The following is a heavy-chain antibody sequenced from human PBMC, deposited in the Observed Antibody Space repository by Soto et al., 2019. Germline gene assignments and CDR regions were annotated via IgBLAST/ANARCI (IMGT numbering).Heavy chain of an antibody. V-gene: IGHV3-53*01. CDR2: IYSGGST. Sequence: EVQLVESEGGLIQPGGSLRLSCVASGLTVSSNYMSWVRQAPGKGLEWVSVIYSGGSTYYADSVKGRFTISRDNSKNTLYLQMNSLRAEDTAVYYCARNYYDSGGGFDYWGQGTLVTVSS. J-gene: IGHJ4*02. D-gene: IGHD3-22*01. CDR1: GLTVSSNY. CDR3: ARNYYDSGGGFDY.